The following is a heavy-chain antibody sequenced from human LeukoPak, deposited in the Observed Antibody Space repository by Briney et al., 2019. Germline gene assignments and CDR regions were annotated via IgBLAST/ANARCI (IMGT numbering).Heavy chain of an antibody. V-gene: IGHV3-53*01. CDR2: IYSGGSK. Sequence: PGGSLRLSCAASGFTVSSNYMSWVRQAPGKGLEWVSVIYSGGSKYYADSVKGRFTTSRDNSKTTLYLQMNSLRAEDTAVYYCARDGTKYSSGYWGQGTLVTVSS. CDR3: ARDGTKYSSGY. CDR1: GFTVSSNY. D-gene: IGHD6-19*01. J-gene: IGHJ4*02.